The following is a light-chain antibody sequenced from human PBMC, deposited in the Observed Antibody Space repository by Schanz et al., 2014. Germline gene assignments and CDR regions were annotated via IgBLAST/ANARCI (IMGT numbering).Light chain of an antibody. CDR1: QSVSSNY. V-gene: IGKV3-20*01. Sequence: EIVLTQSPGTLSLSPGERATLSCRASQSVSSNYLVWYQQKPGQAPRLLIYDVSSRAAGVPDRFSGSGSGTDFTLTISRLEPEDFAVYYCQQYGSSSALTFGGGTKVEIK. CDR2: DVS. J-gene: IGKJ4*01. CDR3: QQYGSSSALT.